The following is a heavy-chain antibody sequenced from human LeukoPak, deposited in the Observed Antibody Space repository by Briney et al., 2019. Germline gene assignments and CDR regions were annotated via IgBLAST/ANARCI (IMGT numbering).Heavy chain of an antibody. J-gene: IGHJ4*02. CDR1: DSSISSRSVF. CDR2: IYYSGTS. CDR3: ASYYYGSGRGILFDY. V-gene: IGHV4-39*07. D-gene: IGHD3-10*01. Sequence: SETLSFTCSVADSSISSRSVFWGWIRQSPGKGLEWIGSIYYSGTSYYNPTLKSRVTISVGTSKNQFSLKLSSVTAADTAVYYCASYYYGSGRGILFDYWGQGTLVTVSS.